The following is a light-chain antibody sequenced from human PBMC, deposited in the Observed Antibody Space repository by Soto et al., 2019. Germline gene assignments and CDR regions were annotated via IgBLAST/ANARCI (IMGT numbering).Light chain of an antibody. J-gene: IGLJ2*01. Sequence: QSVLTQPPSVSAAPGQKVTISCSGSSSNIGGNSVSWYQQLPGTAPTLLIYDDNKRPSGIPDRFSGSKSGTSATLGITGFRTGPEAQYFCSVWDDRPSGRVLFGGGTK. CDR3: SVWDDRPSGRVL. CDR2: DDN. CDR1: SSNIGGNS. V-gene: IGLV1-51*01.